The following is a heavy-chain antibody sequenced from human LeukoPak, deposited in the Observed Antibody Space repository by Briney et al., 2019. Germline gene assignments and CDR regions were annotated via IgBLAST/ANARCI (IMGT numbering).Heavy chain of an antibody. V-gene: IGHV4-39*01. CDR3: TRHQWWLAPRNFDY. J-gene: IGHJ4*02. CDR1: GGSNSSSSCY. Sequence: RSGTLSHTCTVYGGSNSSSSCYWVGIRQPRGKGLEWIGSIYHSGSTYYNPSLKSRVTISVDTSKNQFSLKLSSVTAADMAVYYCTRHQWWLAPRNFDYWGQGTLVTVSS. CDR2: IYHSGST. D-gene: IGHD2-8*01.